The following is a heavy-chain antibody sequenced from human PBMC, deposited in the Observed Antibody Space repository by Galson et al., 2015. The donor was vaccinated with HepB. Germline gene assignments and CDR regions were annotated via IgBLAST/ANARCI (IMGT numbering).Heavy chain of an antibody. CDR3: AKDRWTTKIVTFEY. CDR2: IIGSGGST. V-gene: IGHV3-23*01. D-gene: IGHD3-22*01. Sequence: SLRLSCAASGFTFSTYAMSWVRQAAGKGLEWVAGIIGSGGSTYYADSVKGRFTISRDNSKNTLYLQMNSLRAEDTAVYYCAKDRWTTKIVTFEYWGQGTLVTVSS. J-gene: IGHJ4*02. CDR1: GFTFSTYA.